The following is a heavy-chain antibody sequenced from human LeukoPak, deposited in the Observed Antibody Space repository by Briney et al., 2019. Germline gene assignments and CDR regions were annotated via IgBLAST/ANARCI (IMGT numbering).Heavy chain of an antibody. Sequence: ASVKVSCKASGYTFTSYGFTWVRQAPGQGLEWMGWISAYIGNTKYAQRLQGRVTLTTDTSTSTAYMELRSLRSDDTAVYYCARDDTHYGSSGSFYDAFDIWGQGTMVTVSS. D-gene: IGHD3-22*01. CDR2: ISAYIGNT. J-gene: IGHJ3*02. CDR1: GYTFTSYG. V-gene: IGHV1-18*01. CDR3: ARDDTHYGSSGSFYDAFDI.